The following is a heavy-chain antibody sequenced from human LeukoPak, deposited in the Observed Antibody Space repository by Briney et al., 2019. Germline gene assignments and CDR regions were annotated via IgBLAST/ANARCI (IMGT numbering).Heavy chain of an antibody. D-gene: IGHD1-7*01. CDR1: GGSISSSSYY. Sequence: SETLSLTCTVSGGSISSSSYYWGWIRQPPGKGLEWIGSIYYSGSTYYNPSPKSRVTISVDTSKNQFSLKLSSVTAADTAVYYCARSGGTWIYNYWGQGTLVTVSS. CDR3: ARSGGTWIYNY. J-gene: IGHJ4*02. CDR2: IYYSGST. V-gene: IGHV4-39*07.